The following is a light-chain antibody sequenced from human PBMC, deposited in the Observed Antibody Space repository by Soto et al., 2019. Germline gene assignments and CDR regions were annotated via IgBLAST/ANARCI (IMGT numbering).Light chain of an antibody. CDR2: DAP. Sequence: DIQMTQSPSTLSASVGDRVTTTCRASRSISSWLAWYQQKPGKAPKLLIYDAPSLQSGVPSRFSGSGSGTDFTPTISSLQPEDFATYYCQHYSRYPVTFGQGTKVDIK. CDR3: QHYSRYPVT. CDR1: RSISSW. J-gene: IGKJ1*01. V-gene: IGKV1-5*01.